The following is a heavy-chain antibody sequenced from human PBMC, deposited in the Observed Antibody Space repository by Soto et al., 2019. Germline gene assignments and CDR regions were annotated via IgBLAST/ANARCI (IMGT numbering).Heavy chain of an antibody. Sequence: GGSLRLSCAASGFTFSGSAMHWVRQASGKGLEWVGRIRSKANSYATAYAASVKGRFTISRDDSKNTAYLQMNSLKTEDTAVYYCTRPICTNGVCYTFDPWGQGTPVTVS. CDR2: IRSKANSYAT. CDR1: GFTFSGSA. J-gene: IGHJ5*02. V-gene: IGHV3-73*01. CDR3: TRPICTNGVCYTFDP. D-gene: IGHD2-8*01.